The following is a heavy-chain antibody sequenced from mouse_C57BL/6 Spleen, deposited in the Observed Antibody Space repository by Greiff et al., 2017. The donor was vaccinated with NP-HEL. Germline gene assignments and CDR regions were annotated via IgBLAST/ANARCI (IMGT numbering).Heavy chain of an antibody. Sequence: EVQLQQSVAELVRPGASVKLSCTASGFNIKNTYMHWVKQRPEQGLEWIGRIDPANGHTKYAPKFQGKATITADTSSNTAYLQRSSVTSEDTAIYYCARWGLIYYGNYCGAYWGQGTLVTVSA. CDR1: GFNIKNTY. D-gene: IGHD2-1*01. V-gene: IGHV14-3*01. CDR3: ARWGLIYYGNYCGAY. J-gene: IGHJ3*01. CDR2: IDPANGHT.